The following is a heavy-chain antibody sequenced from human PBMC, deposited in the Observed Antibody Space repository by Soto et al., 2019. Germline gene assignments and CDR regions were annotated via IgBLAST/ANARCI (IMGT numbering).Heavy chain of an antibody. CDR2: IDPSDSYT. CDR3: AREGTPPPNWFDP. D-gene: IGHD2-15*01. V-gene: IGHV5-10-1*01. CDR1: GYSFTSYW. J-gene: IGHJ5*02. Sequence: GESLKISCKGSGYSFTSYWISWVRQMPGKGLEWMGRIDPSDSYTNYSPSFQGHVTISADKSISTAYLQWSSLKASDTAMYYCAREGTPPPNWFDPWGQGTLVTV.